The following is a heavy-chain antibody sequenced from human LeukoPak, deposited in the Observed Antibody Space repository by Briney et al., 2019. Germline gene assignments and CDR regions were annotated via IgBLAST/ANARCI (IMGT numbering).Heavy chain of an antibody. D-gene: IGHD5-18*01. Sequence: PGGSLRLSCSASGFTLSSYAMHWVRQAPGKGLEYVSAISSNGGSTYYADSVKGRFTISRDNSKNTLYLQMSSLRAEDAAVYYCVKARDSYAYQGPFDYWGQGTLVTVSS. CDR3: VKARDSYAYQGPFDY. CDR1: GFTLSSYA. J-gene: IGHJ4*02. CDR2: ISSNGGST. V-gene: IGHV3-64D*09.